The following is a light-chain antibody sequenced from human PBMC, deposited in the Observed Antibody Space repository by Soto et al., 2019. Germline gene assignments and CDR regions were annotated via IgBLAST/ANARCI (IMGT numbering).Light chain of an antibody. Sequence: EIVLTQSPGTLSLSPGERATLSCRASQSVRSNFLAWYQQRPGQAPRLLIYGASSRATDIPDRFSGSGSGTDFTLIISRLEPEDCAVYYCQQYGSALQTFGPGTKVEIK. V-gene: IGKV3-20*01. J-gene: IGKJ1*01. CDR2: GAS. CDR1: QSVRSNF. CDR3: QQYGSALQT.